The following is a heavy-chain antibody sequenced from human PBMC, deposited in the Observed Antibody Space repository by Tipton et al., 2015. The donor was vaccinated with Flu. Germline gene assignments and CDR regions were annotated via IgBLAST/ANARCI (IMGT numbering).Heavy chain of an antibody. V-gene: IGHV4-38-2*02. CDR3: ARLPLPLSYFDY. CDR2: IHRSGST. CDR1: SYSMRSDYF. Sequence: TLSLTCTVSSYSMRSDYFWGWIRQPPGKGLEWIATIHRSGSTKYNPSLKSRVTISVDTSNNQFSLKLTSVTAADTAVYYCARLPLPLSYFDYWGQGTLVTVSS. J-gene: IGHJ4*02.